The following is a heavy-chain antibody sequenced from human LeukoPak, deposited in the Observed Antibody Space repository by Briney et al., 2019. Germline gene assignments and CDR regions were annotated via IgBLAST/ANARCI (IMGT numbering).Heavy chain of an antibody. CDR2: ISAYNGNT. J-gene: IGHJ5*02. CDR3: ARDVADWFDP. Sequence: ASVKVPCKASGYTFTNYGISWVRQAPGQGLEWMGWISAYNGNTNYAQKLQGRVTMTTDTSTSIAYMELRSLRSDDTAVYYCARDVADWFDPWGQGTLVTVSS. CDR1: GYTFTNYG. D-gene: IGHD6-13*01. V-gene: IGHV1-18*01.